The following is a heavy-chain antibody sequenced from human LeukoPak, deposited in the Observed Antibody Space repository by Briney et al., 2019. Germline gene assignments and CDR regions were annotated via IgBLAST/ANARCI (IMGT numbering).Heavy chain of an antibody. V-gene: IGHV3-23*01. CDR3: AKDLPLGEADY. Sequence: GGSLRLSCAASGFTFSNAWMSWVRQAPGKGLEWVSAISGSGGSTYYADSVKGRFTISRDNSKNTLYLQMNSLRAEDTAVYYRAKDLPLGEADYWGQGTLVTVSS. CDR1: GFTFSNAW. J-gene: IGHJ4*02. D-gene: IGHD3-10*01. CDR2: ISGSGGST.